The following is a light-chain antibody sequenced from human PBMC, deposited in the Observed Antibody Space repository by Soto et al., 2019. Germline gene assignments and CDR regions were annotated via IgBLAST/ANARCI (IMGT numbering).Light chain of an antibody. V-gene: IGKV3D-15*01. CDR2: GAS. CDR3: QQYNNWPVT. Sequence: NVFTHALGTLSLNTGERATLSCRASQSVQFNYVAWYQQKVGQTPRLLIHGASTRATGIAARFSGSGSGTEFTLTISGLQSEDFATYYCQQYNNWPVTFGRGTKVDIK. J-gene: IGKJ4*01. CDR1: QSVQFN.